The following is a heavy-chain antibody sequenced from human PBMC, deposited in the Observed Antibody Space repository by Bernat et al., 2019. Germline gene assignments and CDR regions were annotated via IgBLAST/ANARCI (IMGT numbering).Heavy chain of an antibody. CDR3: SRPGGSYVFRGFDS. CDR2: IGGSDGNT. CDR1: GFTFSNYA. D-gene: IGHD1-26*01. Sequence: VQLVESGGGLVKPGGSLRLSCAASGFTFSNYAMSWVRQAPGKGLEWVSAIGGSDGNTYYADSVKDRFTISRDNSKNILYLQMNSLRAEDTAVYSCSRPGGSYVFRGFDSWGQGTLVTVSS. V-gene: IGHV3-23*04. J-gene: IGHJ4*02.